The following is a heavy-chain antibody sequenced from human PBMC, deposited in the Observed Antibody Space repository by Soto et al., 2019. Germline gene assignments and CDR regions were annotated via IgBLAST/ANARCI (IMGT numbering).Heavy chain of an antibody. D-gene: IGHD6-19*01. CDR2: INHSGST. CDR3: ASSSGWTWGRWFDP. Sequence: SETLSLTCAVYGGSFSGYYWSWIRQPPGKGLEWIGEINHSGSTNYNPSLKSRVTISVDTSKNQFSLKLSSVTAADTAVYYCASSSGWTWGRWFDPWGQGTLVTV. J-gene: IGHJ5*02. V-gene: IGHV4-34*01. CDR1: GGSFSGYY.